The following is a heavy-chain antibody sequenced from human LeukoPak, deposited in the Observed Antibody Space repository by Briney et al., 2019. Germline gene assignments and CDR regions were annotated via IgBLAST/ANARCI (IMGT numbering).Heavy chain of an antibody. J-gene: IGHJ4*02. V-gene: IGHV4-59*13. CDR2: IYYSGST. Sequence: SETLSLTCTVSVGSISIYYGSWIRQPPGRAREWSGYIYYSGSTNYNPSLKSRVTISVATSKNQFSLKLSSVTAADTAVYYCARGPGATDIEYWGQGTLVTVSS. CDR3: ARGPGATDIEY. CDR1: VGSISIYY. D-gene: IGHD1-26*01.